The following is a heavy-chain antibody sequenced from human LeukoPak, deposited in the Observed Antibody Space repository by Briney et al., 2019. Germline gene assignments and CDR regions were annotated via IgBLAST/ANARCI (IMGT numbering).Heavy chain of an antibody. V-gene: IGHV4-39*02. Sequence: SETLSLTRTVSAGSFSTTSYYWGWVRQPPGKGLEWIATINYSGSTYYNPSLLSRVTISVDPSKNQMSLNLTSMTAADTAVYYCARDPSTYSISPDYLDFWGQGTLVTVSS. CDR3: ARDPSTYSISPDYLDF. D-gene: IGHD6-6*01. CDR2: INYSGST. J-gene: IGHJ4*02. CDR1: AGSFSTTSYY.